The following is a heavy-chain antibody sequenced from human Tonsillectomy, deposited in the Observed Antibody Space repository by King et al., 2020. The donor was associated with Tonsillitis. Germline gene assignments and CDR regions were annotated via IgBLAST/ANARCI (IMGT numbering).Heavy chain of an antibody. J-gene: IGHJ4*02. D-gene: IGHD3-22*01. V-gene: IGHV3-30*18. CDR2: ITYDGSEI. Sequence: VQLVESGGGVVPPGRSLRLSCAASGFTFSSCGMHWVRQAPGKGLEWVAVITYDGSEIHYRDSVRGRFTISRDLSKNTLYLQMNSLRAEDTAVYHCVKGQDSGYYRVSDYWGQGTLVTVSS. CDR1: GFTFSSCG. CDR3: VKGQDSGYYRVSDY.